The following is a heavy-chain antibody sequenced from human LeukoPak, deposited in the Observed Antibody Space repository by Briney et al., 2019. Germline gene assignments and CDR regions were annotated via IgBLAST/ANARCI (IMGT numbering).Heavy chain of an antibody. CDR3: AKVGDYYDSSGYYSTDAFDI. Sequence: HPGGSLRLSCAASGFTFSSYAMHWVRQAPGKGLEWVAVISYDGSNKYYADSVKGRFTISRDNSKNTLYLQMNSLRAEDTAVYYCAKVGDYYDSSGYYSTDAFDIWGQGTMVTVSS. D-gene: IGHD3-22*01. CDR1: GFTFSSYA. J-gene: IGHJ3*02. CDR2: ISYDGSNK. V-gene: IGHV3-30*04.